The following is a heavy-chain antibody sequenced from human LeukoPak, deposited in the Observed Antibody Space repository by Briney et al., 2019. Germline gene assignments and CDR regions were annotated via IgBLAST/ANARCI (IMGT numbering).Heavy chain of an antibody. CDR1: GYTFTGYY. J-gene: IGHJ4*02. Sequence: ASVKVSCKASGYTFTGYYMHWVRQAPGQGLEWMGWINPNSGGTNYAQKFQGRVTMTRDTSISTAYMELSRLRSDDTAVYYCANFNHGSYYFDYWGQGTLVTVSS. D-gene: IGHD1-26*01. CDR2: INPNSGGT. CDR3: ANFNHGSYYFDY. V-gene: IGHV1-2*02.